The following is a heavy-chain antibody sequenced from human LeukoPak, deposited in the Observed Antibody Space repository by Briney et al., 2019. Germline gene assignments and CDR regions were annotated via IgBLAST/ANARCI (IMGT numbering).Heavy chain of an antibody. V-gene: IGHV3-21*01. CDR2: ISFSSSYI. J-gene: IGHJ4*02. CDR1: GFSFSSYS. CDR3: ARDDILTGSLDY. D-gene: IGHD3-9*01. Sequence: GGSLRLSCAASGFSFSSYSMNWVRQAPGKGLEWVSSISFSSSYIYYADSVKGRFTISRDNAKNSLYLQMNSLRVEDTAVYYCARDDILTGSLDYWGQGTLVTVSS.